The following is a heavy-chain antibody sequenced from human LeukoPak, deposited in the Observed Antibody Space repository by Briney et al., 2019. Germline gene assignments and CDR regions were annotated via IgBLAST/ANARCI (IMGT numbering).Heavy chain of an antibody. Sequence: GTSLRLSCAASGISFSSHGMHWVHQAPGKGLEWVAVISYDGSNKYYADSVKGRITISRDNSKNTLYLQMNSLRAEDTAAYYCAREGSGGSWYVRYWGQGTLVIVSS. D-gene: IGHD6-13*01. V-gene: IGHV3-30*19. CDR1: GISFSSHG. CDR2: ISYDGSNK. CDR3: AREGSGGSWYVRY. J-gene: IGHJ4*02.